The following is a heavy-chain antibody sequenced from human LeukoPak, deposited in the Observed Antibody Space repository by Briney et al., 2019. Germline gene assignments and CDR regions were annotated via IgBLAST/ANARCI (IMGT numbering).Heavy chain of an antibody. J-gene: IGHJ4*02. CDR1: GGSFSGYY. Sequence: ASETLSLTCAVYGGSFSGYYWSWIRQPPGKGLEWIGEINHSGSTNYNPSLKSRVTISVDTSKNQFSLKLSSVTAADTAVYYCARDRYGGIIDYWGQGTLVTVSS. CDR2: INHSGST. D-gene: IGHD1-1*01. V-gene: IGHV4-34*01. CDR3: ARDRYGGIIDY.